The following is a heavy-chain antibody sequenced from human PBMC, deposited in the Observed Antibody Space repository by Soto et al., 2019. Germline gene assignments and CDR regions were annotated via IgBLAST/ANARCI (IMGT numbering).Heavy chain of an antibody. CDR1: GYTFTGYD. J-gene: IGHJ4*02. Sequence: ASGKVCCKASGYTFTGYDMHWVRQAPGQGLEWMGWINPNSGGTNYAQKFQGWVTMTRDTPISTAYMELSRLRSDDTAVYYCARVGCSGGSRYYFDYWGQGTLVTVSS. CDR3: ARVGCSGGSRYYFDY. V-gene: IGHV1-2*04. CDR2: INPNSGGT. D-gene: IGHD2-15*01.